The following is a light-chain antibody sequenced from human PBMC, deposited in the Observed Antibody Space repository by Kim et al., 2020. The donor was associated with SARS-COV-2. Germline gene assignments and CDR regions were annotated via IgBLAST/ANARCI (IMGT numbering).Light chain of an antibody. CDR2: AAS. CDR3: QQSHTAPLLT. Sequence: DIQMTQSPSSLAASVGDRVTITCRASQSINAYLNWCQQKPGKAPKLLIYAASTLQSGVPSRFSSSGSGTNFTLTINSLQTVDVATFYCQQSHTAPLLTFGGGTKVDIK. CDR1: QSINAY. V-gene: IGKV1-39*01. J-gene: IGKJ4*01.